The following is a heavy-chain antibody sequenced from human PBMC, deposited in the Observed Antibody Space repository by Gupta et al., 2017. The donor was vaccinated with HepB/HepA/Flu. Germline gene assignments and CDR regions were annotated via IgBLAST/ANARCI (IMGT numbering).Heavy chain of an antibody. V-gene: IGHV3-20*04. CDR3: ASDGSIAVAGTNFDY. CDR1: DCTFAKYA. Sequence: EQRLASAGVGVRVGVALRTFCAATDCTFAKYAMCWFRKAPGKGLGWVSGINWNGGSTGYADSVKGRFTISRDNAKNSLYLQMNSLRAEDTALYYCASDGSIAVAGTNFDYWGQGTLVTVSS. D-gene: IGHD6-19*01. CDR2: INWNGGST. J-gene: IGHJ4*02.